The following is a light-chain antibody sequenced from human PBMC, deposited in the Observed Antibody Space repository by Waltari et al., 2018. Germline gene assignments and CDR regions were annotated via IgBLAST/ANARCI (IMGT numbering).Light chain of an antibody. CDR1: RRDYYHS. Sequence: QSALTQPASVSGSPGQSITISCPGARRDYYHSVCWYPPHPGKAPKLIIYDVSNRPSGVSNRFSGSKSGSTASLTISGLQAEDEADYYCTVKRGSDTVVFGGGTKLTVL. CDR3: TVKRGSDTVV. CDR2: DVS. J-gene: IGLJ2*01. V-gene: IGLV2-14*03.